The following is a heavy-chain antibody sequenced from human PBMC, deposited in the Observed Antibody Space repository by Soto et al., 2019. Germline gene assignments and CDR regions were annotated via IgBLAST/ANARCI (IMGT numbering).Heavy chain of an antibody. CDR3: ARVLGGYDFGIVGY. V-gene: IGHV4-30-4*01. CDR1: GCSIRSGDYY. Sequence: PSETLSLTCPVSGCSIRSGDYYWSWIRQPPGKGLEWIGYIYYSGSTYYNPSLKSRVTISVDTSKNQFSLKLSSVTAADTAVYYCARVLGGYDFGIVGYWGQGTLVTVSS. D-gene: IGHD5-12*01. J-gene: IGHJ4*02. CDR2: IYYSGST.